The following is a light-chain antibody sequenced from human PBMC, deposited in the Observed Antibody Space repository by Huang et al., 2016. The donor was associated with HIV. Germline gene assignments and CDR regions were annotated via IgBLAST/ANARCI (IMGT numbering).Light chain of an antibody. CDR3: QQTNSAPLT. CDR2: ATS. Sequence: SSRVASVGDRVTSTWRASQSIGSYLNWDQQKPGKAPKLLIYATSSVQSGVPSRFSGSGSGTDFTLTISSLQPEDFASYFCQQTNSAPLTFGGGTKVEIK. J-gene: IGKJ4*01. CDR1: QSIGSY. V-gene: IGKV1-39*01.